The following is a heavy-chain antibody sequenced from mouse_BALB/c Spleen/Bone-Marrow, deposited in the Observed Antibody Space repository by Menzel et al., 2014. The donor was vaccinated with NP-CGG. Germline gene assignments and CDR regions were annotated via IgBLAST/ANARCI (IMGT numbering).Heavy chain of an antibody. D-gene: IGHD1-1*01. V-gene: IGHV1-69*02. CDR2: IDPSDSYT. J-gene: IGHJ4*01. Sequence: QVQLKDSGAELVKPGASVELSCKASGYTFTSYWMHWVKQRPGQGLEWIGEIDPSDSYTKYNQNFKGKATLTVDKSSSTAYIQLSSLTSEDSAVYYCARLGIYYYGSSYGAMDYWGQGTSVTVSS. CDR3: ARLGIYYYGSSYGAMDY. CDR1: GYTFTSYW.